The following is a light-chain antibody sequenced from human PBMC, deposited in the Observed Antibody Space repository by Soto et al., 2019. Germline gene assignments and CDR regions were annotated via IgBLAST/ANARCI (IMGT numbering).Light chain of an antibody. CDR1: QSVSSY. V-gene: IGKV3-11*01. CDR3: QQRSNWPLT. CDR2: DAF. J-gene: IGKJ5*01. Sequence: EIVLTQSPATLSLSPGERATLSCRASQSVSSYLAWFQQKPGQAPRLLIFDAFNRPTAIPARFSGSGSGTDFTLTISSLEPEDFEVYYCQQRSNWPLTFGQGTRLEIK.